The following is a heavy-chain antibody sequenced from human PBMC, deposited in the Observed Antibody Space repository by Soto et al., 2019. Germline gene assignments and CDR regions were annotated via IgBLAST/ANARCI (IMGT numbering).Heavy chain of an antibody. J-gene: IGHJ4*02. D-gene: IGHD4-17*01. Sequence: QVQLQESGPGLVKPSETLSLTCTVSGGSISSYYWSWIRQPPGKGLEWIGYIYYSGSTNYNPSLKSRVTISVYTSKNQFSLKLSSVTAADTAVYYCARHKSTVTTSADYWGQGTLVTVSS. CDR2: IYYSGST. V-gene: IGHV4-59*08. CDR3: ARHKSTVTTSADY. CDR1: GGSISSYY.